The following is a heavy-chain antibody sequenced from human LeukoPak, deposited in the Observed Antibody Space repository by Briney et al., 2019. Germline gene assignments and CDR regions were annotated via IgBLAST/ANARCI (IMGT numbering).Heavy chain of an antibody. CDR3: ARHSNREELWPFDY. Sequence: SETLSLTCAVSGYSISSGYYWGWIRQPPGKGLEWIGSIYHSGSTYYNPSLKSRVTISVDTSKNQFSLKLSSVTAADTAVFYCARHSNREELWPFDYWGQGTLVTVSS. V-gene: IGHV4-38-2*01. CDR1: GYSISSGYY. J-gene: IGHJ4*02. CDR2: IYHSGST. D-gene: IGHD5-18*01.